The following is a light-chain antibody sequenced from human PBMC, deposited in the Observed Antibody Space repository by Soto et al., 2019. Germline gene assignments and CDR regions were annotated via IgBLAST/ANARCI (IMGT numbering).Light chain of an antibody. CDR3: QQYNNWPPIT. CDR2: AAS. CDR1: QSISSG. Sequence: EIVMTQSPATLSASPGETVTLPCRASQSISSGLAWYQQKPGQAPKLLIYAASTRATGIPARFSGSGSGTVFTLTISSLQSEDFAVYYCQQYNNWPPITFGPGTRLDIK. V-gene: IGKV3-15*01. J-gene: IGKJ5*01.